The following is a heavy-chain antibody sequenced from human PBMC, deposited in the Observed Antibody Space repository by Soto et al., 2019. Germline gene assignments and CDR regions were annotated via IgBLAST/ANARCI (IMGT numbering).Heavy chain of an antibody. V-gene: IGHV3-15*01. J-gene: IGHJ6*02. Sequence: GGSLRLSCAASGFTFSNAWMSWVRQAPGKGLEWVGRIKSKTDGGTTDYAAPVKGRFTISRDDSKNTLYLQMNSLKTEDTAVYYCTTDEGYYYYGMDVWGQGTTVTVS. CDR1: GFTFSNAW. CDR3: TTDEGYYYYGMDV. CDR2: IKSKTDGGTT.